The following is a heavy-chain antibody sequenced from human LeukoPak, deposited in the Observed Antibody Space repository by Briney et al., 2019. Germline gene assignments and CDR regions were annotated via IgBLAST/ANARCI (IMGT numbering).Heavy chain of an antibody. Sequence: PSETLSLTCTVSGGSLSSGGYYWSWIRQPPGKGLEWIGYIYYSGSTYYNPSLKGRVTISVDTSKNQFSLKLSSVTAADTAVYYCARAALDYYGSGGFDPWGQGTLVTVSS. D-gene: IGHD3-10*01. J-gene: IGHJ5*02. V-gene: IGHV4-30-4*01. CDR2: IYYSGST. CDR1: GGSLSSGGYY. CDR3: ARAALDYYGSGGFDP.